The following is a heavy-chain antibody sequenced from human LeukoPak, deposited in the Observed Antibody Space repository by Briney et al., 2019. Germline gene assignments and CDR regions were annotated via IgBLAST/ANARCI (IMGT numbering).Heavy chain of an antibody. V-gene: IGHV3-23*01. D-gene: IGHD1-26*01. CDR2: IGARGDVT. J-gene: IGHJ4*02. Sequence: GGSLRLSCTVSGFAFSGYAMSWVRQAPGKGPEWVSSIGARGDVTYSADSVKGRFTISRDNSKRILFLQMNSLRAEDTAVYYCAKVHYTASFPGSFPGRNYFDSWGQGSLVTVSS. CDR3: AKVHYTASFPGSFPGRNYFDS. CDR1: GFAFSGYA.